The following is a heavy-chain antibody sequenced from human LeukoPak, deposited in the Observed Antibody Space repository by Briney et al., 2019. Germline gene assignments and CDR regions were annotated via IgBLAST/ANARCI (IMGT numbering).Heavy chain of an antibody. CDR2: ISGTGGNT. CDR3: ARYHSSHCYSLVVTSESFQR. Sequence: GGSLRLSWGPSGFTLRRYAMSGLRQAPGKGLEWVSGISGTGGNTYYADSVKGRFTISRDNGKNSLYLQMNSLRDEDTAVYYCARYHSSHCYSLVVTSESFQRGREGALRTVSS. D-gene: IGHD6-19*01. V-gene: IGHV3-23*01. J-gene: IGHJ1*01. CDR1: GFTLRRYA.